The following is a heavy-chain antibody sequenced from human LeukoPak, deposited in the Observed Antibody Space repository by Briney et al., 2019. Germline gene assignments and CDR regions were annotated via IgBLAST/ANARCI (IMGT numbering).Heavy chain of an antibody. CDR1: GGTFSSYA. V-gene: IGHV1-18*01. D-gene: IGHD6-6*01. CDR2: ISAYNGNT. Sequence: ASVKVSCKASGGTFSSYAISWVRQAPGQGLEWMGWISAYNGNTNYAQKFQGRVTMTRDTSISTAYMELSRLRSDDTAVYYCASPSSLGYWGQGTLVTVSS. CDR3: ASPSSLGY. J-gene: IGHJ4*02.